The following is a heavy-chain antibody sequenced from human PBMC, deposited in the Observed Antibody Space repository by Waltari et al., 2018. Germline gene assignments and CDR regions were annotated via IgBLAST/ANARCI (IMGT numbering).Heavy chain of an antibody. V-gene: IGHV4-4*07. CDR2: IYTSGST. CDR3: AREDVVPAAIWPHYYYYYYMDV. D-gene: IGHD2-2*02. CDR1: GGSISSYY. J-gene: IGHJ6*03. Sequence: QVQLQESGPGLVKPSETLSLTCTVSGGSISSYYWSWIRQPAGKGLEWIGRIYTSGSTNYNPSRKSRVTMSVDTSKNQFSLKLSSVTAADTAVYYCAREDVVPAAIWPHYYYYYYMDVWGKGTTVTISS.